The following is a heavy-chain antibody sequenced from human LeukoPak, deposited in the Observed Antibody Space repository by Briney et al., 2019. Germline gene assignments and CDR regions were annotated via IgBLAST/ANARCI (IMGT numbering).Heavy chain of an antibody. Sequence: GGSLRLSCAASGFTFSSYWMSWVRQAPGKGLEWVANIKQDGSEKYYVDSVKGRFTISRDNAKNSLYLQMNSLRAEDTAVYYCARALGSGSYLTFDYGGQGTLVTVSS. CDR3: ARALGSGSYLTFDY. D-gene: IGHD1-26*01. J-gene: IGHJ4*02. CDR1: GFTFSSYW. CDR2: IKQDGSEK. V-gene: IGHV3-7*04.